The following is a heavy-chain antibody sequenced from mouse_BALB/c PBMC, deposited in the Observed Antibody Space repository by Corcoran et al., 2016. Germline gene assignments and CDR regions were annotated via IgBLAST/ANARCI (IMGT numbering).Heavy chain of an antibody. Sequence: EVQLQQAGAELVKPGASVKLSCTASGFNIKDTYRHWVKQRPEQGLEWIGRIDPANGKTKYDPKFQGKATITADTSSNTAYLQLSSLTSEDTAVYYCAPTGTGYWGQGTTLTVSS. CDR2: IDPANGKT. CDR3: APTGTGY. J-gene: IGHJ2*01. D-gene: IGHD4-1*02. V-gene: IGHV14-3*02. CDR1: GFNIKDTY.